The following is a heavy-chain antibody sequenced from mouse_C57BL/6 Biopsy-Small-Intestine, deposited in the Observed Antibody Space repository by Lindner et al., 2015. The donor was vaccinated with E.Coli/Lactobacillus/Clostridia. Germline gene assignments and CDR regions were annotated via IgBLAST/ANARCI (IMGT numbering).Heavy chain of an antibody. Sequence: SVKVSCKTSGYTFNNFAMHWVRQAPGQRLEWMGWSNAANGNTGYSHELQGRVTITRDTSANIAYMELSSLRSEDMAVYYCVRGTHRSSWTFDYWGQGSLVTISS. CDR2: SNAANGNT. CDR3: VRGTHRSSWTFDY. V-gene: IGHV1S46*01. J-gene: IGHJ4*01. CDR1: GYTFNNFA. D-gene: IGHD6-1*01.